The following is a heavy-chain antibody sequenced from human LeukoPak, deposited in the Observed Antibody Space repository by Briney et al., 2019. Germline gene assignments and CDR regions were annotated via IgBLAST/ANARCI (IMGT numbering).Heavy chain of an antibody. CDR3: ARSRPGYSYGQYYFDY. Sequence: GESLKISCKGSGYIFTSYWIGWVRQMPGKGLEWMGIIYPGDSDTRYSPSFQGQVTISADKSISTAYLQWSSLKASDTAMYYCARSRPGYSYGQYYFDYWGQGTLVTVSS. J-gene: IGHJ4*02. V-gene: IGHV5-51*01. CDR1: GYIFTSYW. D-gene: IGHD5-18*01. CDR2: IYPGDSDT.